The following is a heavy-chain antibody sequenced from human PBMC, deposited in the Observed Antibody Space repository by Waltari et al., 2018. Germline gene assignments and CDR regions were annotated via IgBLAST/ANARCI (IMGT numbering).Heavy chain of an antibody. V-gene: IGHV5-51*01. D-gene: IGHD3-10*01. CDR2: IFPDDSDT. CDR1: GYDFTDYW. J-gene: IGHJ4*02. CDR3: ARHDRLEDYYMGIDT. Sequence: EVQLGQSGPEVKKPGESLIISCETSGYDFTDYWVAWVRQMPGKGLEWMGMIFPDDSDTRYAPSFRGQVIFSADKSTNVAFLQWSSLRTSDTAVYYCARHDRLEDYYMGIDTWGQGTQVTVSA.